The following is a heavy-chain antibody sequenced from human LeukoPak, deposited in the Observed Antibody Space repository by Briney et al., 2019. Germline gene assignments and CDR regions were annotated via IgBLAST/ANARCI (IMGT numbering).Heavy chain of an antibody. Sequence: GESLKIPCKGSGYNFTSYWIGWVRQMPGKGLEWMGIIYPGDSDTRYSPSFQGQVTISADKSISTAYLQWSSLKASDTAMYYCARQSYNYCSGGSCYPNFDYWGQGTLVTVSS. V-gene: IGHV5-51*01. CDR3: ARQSYNYCSGGSCYPNFDY. D-gene: IGHD2-15*01. CDR1: GYNFTSYW. CDR2: IYPGDSDT. J-gene: IGHJ4*02.